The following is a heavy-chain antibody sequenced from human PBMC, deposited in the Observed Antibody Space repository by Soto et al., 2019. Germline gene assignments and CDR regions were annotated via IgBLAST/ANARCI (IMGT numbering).Heavy chain of an antibody. J-gene: IGHJ5*02. V-gene: IGHV4-30-2*01. Sequence: SETLSLTCAVSGGSISSGGYSWSWIRQPPGKGLEWIGYIYHSGSTYYNPSLKSRVTISVDRSKNQFSLKLSSVTAADTAVYYCARIVGYCSSTSCESRIWFDPWGQGTLVTVSS. D-gene: IGHD2-2*01. CDR3: ARIVGYCSSTSCESRIWFDP. CDR1: GGSISSGGYS. CDR2: IYHSGST.